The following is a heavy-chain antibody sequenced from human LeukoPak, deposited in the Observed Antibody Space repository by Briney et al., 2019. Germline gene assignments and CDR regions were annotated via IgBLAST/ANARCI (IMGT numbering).Heavy chain of an antibody. J-gene: IGHJ4*02. V-gene: IGHV3-66*01. CDR3: ARSIAVANY. Sequence: GGSLRLSCAASGITVNTNYMSWVRQAPGKGLEWVSIIYSGGATFYADSVKGRFTISRESSKNTLWLQMNSLRAEDTAVYYCARSIAVANYWGQGTLVTVSS. CDR2: IYSGGAT. CDR1: GITVNTNY. D-gene: IGHD6-19*01.